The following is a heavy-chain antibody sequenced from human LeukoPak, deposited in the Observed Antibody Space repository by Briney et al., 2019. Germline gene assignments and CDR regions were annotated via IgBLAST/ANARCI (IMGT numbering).Heavy chain of an antibody. J-gene: IGHJ4*02. D-gene: IGHD6-19*01. CDR1: GFTCSTYS. CDR3: AREEAVAGSFDY. CDR2: ITSTSSYI. V-gene: IGHV3-21*01. Sequence: GGSLRLSCAASGFTCSTYSMNWVRQAPEKGLEWVSSITSTSSYIHYADSVKGRFTISRDNAKNSVYLQMNSLRAEDTAVYYCAREEAVAGSFDYWGQGTLVTVSS.